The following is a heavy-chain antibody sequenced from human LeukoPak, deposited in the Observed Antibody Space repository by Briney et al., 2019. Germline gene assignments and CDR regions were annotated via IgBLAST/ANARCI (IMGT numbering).Heavy chain of an antibody. CDR1: GFTFSNYG. J-gene: IGHJ6*02. Sequence: PGGPLRLSCAASGFTFSNYGMHWVRQPPGKGLEWVAVMSYDGSTEYYADSVKGRFTISRDNSKSTLFLQMNSLGAEDTAVYYCAKDCVIYVDYYYYGLDVWGQGTTVTVSS. D-gene: IGHD3-10*02. V-gene: IGHV3-30*18. CDR3: AKDCVIYVDYYYYGLDV. CDR2: MSYDGSTE.